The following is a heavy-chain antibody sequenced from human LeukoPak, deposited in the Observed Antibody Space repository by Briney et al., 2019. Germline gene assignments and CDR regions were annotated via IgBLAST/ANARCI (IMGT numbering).Heavy chain of an antibody. D-gene: IGHD6-19*01. CDR3: ARESRSSGWDYFDY. Sequence: GGSLRLSCAASEFTFSSYEMNWVRHAPGKGLEWVSYISSSGSTIYCADSVKGRFTISRDNAKNSLYLQMNSLRAEDTAVYYCARESRSSGWDYFDYWGQGTPVTVSS. V-gene: IGHV3-48*03. CDR2: ISSSGSTI. CDR1: EFTFSSYE. J-gene: IGHJ4*02.